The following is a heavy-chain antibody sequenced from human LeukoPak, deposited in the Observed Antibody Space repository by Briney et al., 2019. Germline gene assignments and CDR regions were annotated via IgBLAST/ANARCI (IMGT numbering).Heavy chain of an antibody. CDR2: ISYDGSNK. V-gene: IGHV3-30*18. J-gene: IGHJ3*02. CDR1: GFTLSSYG. D-gene: IGHD5-12*01. Sequence: PGRSLGLSCAASGFTLSSYGMHWVRQAPGKGLEWVAVISYDGSNKYYADSVKGRFTISRDNSKNTLYLQMNSLRAEDTAVYYCAKDFSGYDYNLYAFDIWGQGTMVTVSS. CDR3: AKDFSGYDYNLYAFDI.